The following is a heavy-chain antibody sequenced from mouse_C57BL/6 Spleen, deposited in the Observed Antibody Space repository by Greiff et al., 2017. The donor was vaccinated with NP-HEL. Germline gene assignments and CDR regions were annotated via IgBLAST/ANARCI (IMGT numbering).Heavy chain of an antibody. CDR1: GYTFTDYE. J-gene: IGHJ1*03. Sequence: VQLQQSGAELVRPGASVTLSCKASGYTFTDYEMHWVKQTPVHGLEWIGAIDPETGGTAYNQKFKGKAILTADKSSSTAYMELRSLTSEDSAVYYCTAHYYGSSYPYWYFDVWGTGTTVTVSS. CDR2: IDPETGGT. D-gene: IGHD1-1*01. CDR3: TAHYYGSSYPYWYFDV. V-gene: IGHV1-15*01.